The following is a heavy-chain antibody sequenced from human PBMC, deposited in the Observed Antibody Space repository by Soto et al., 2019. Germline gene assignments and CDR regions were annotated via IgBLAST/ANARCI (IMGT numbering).Heavy chain of an antibody. CDR3: ANQYTKGYYDY. Sequence: QVQLVQSGAEVKKPGSSVKVSCKASGGTFSSYAISWVRQAPGQGLEWMGGIIPIFGTANYATKFQGRVTITADESTSTDYMELSSLRSEDTAVYYCANQYTKGYYDYWGQGTLVTVSS. CDR2: IIPIFGTA. V-gene: IGHV1-69*12. D-gene: IGHD1-1*01. CDR1: GGTFSSYA. J-gene: IGHJ4*02.